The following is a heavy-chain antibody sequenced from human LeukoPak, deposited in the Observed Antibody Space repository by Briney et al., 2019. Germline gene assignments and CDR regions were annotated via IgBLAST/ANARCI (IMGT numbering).Heavy chain of an antibody. Sequence: ASVKVSCKASGYTFTDYYMHWVRQAPGQGLEWMGWINPDNGGTNYAQKFQGRVTMTRDTSISTAYMELSRLRSDDTAVYYCARAATAALAAFDYWGQGTLVTVSS. J-gene: IGHJ4*02. D-gene: IGHD6-6*01. CDR1: GYTFTDYY. CDR2: INPDNGGT. CDR3: ARAATAALAAFDY. V-gene: IGHV1-2*02.